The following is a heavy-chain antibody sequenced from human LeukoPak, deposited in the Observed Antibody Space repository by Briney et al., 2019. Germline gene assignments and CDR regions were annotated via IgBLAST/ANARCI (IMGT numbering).Heavy chain of an antibody. CDR3: ARVLYYYASVSYNYYMDV. V-gene: IGHV3-53*01. J-gene: IGHJ6*03. D-gene: IGHD3-10*01. Sequence: GGSLRLSCAASGFTFSSYSMNWVRLAPGKGLEWVSTIYSGGTTFYTNSVRGRFTISRDNSKNTLYLQMNSLRAEDAAIYYCARVLYYYASVSYNYYMDVWGKGTTVTISS. CDR1: GFTFSSYS. CDR2: IYSGGTT.